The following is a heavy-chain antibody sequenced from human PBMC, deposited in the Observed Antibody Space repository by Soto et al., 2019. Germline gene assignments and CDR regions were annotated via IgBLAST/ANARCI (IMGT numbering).Heavy chain of an antibody. Sequence: GGSLRLSCAASGFTFSSSGMHWVRQAPGKGPEWVAVIWFDGSKKYYADSVKGRFTISRDNSKNTLYLQMDSLRVEDTALYYCARTQTSGSYYYNGMDVWGQWTTVTVSS. V-gene: IGHV3-33*01. D-gene: IGHD1-26*01. CDR3: ARTQTSGSYYYNGMDV. J-gene: IGHJ6*02. CDR2: IWFDGSKK. CDR1: GFTFSSSG.